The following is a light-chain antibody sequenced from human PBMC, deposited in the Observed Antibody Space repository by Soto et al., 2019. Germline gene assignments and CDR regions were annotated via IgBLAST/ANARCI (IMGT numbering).Light chain of an antibody. CDR3: QQRRDWPLT. J-gene: IGKJ4*01. CDR1: QSLNSY. Sequence: EIVLTQSPATLSLSPGERATLSCRASQSLNSYLAWFQQKPGQAPRLLIYDASNRATGIPARFSGSGSGTDFTLTISSLEPADFEVYYCQQRRDWPLTFGGGTKVEIK. CDR2: DAS. V-gene: IGKV3-11*01.